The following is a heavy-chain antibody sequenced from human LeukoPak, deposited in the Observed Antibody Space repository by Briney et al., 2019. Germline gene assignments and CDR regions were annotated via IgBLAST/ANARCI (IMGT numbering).Heavy chain of an antibody. V-gene: IGHV1-18*01. Sequence: EASVTVSCKTSGYTFTNYGVSWVRQAPGQGREWMGWISANRGNTNHAQTFQGRNTLTRETTTTTAYMELRSLRSDDTAVYYCARAGANFQNWFDPWGQGTLVTVAS. CDR3: ARAGANFQNWFDP. J-gene: IGHJ5*02. CDR1: GYTFTNYG. D-gene: IGHD1-1*01. CDR2: ISANRGNT.